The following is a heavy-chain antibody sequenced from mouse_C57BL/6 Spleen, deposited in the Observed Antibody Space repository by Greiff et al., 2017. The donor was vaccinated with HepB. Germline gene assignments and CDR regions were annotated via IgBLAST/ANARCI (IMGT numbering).Heavy chain of an antibody. CDR1: GYSITSGYY. D-gene: IGHD1-1*01. CDR3: ARVTSHWYFDV. J-gene: IGHJ1*03. V-gene: IGHV3-6*01. Sequence: ESGPGLVKPSQSLSLTCSVTGYSITSGYYWNWIRQFPGNKLEWMGYISYDGSNNYNPSLKNRISITRDTSKNQFFLKLNSVTTEDTATYYCARVTSHWYFDVWGTGTTVTVSS. CDR2: ISYDGSN.